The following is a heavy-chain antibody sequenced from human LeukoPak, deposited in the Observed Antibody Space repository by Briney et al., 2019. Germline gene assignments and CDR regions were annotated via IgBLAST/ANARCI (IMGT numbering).Heavy chain of an antibody. V-gene: IGHV3-30*18. CDR1: GFTFSSYG. CDR3: AKDSTLFHYYDSSGYYSASYFDY. J-gene: IGHJ4*02. Sequence: GGSLRLSCAASGFTFSSYGMHWVRQAPGKGLEWVAVISYDGSNKYYADSVKGRFTISRDNSKNTLYLQMNSLRAEDTAVYYCAKDSTLFHYYDSSGYYSASYFDYWGQGTLVTVSS. CDR2: ISYDGSNK. D-gene: IGHD3-22*01.